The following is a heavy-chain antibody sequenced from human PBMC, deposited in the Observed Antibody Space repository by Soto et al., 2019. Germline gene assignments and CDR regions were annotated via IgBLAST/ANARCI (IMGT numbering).Heavy chain of an antibody. D-gene: IGHD3-10*01. CDR1: GGSISSGXXX. CDR3: ARDYGSGGYFDY. J-gene: IGHJ4*02. Sequence: QVQLQESGPGLVKPSQTLSLTCTVSGGSISSGXXXXSXIRQHPGKGLEWIGYIYYSGSTYYNPSLKSRVTISVDTSXNQFSLKLSSVTAADTAVYYCARDYGSGGYFDYWGQGTLVTVSS. V-gene: IGHV4-31*03. CDR2: IYYSGST.